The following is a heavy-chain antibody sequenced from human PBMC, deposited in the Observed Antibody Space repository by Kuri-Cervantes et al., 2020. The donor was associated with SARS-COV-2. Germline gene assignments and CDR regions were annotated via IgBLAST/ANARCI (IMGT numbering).Heavy chain of an antibody. J-gene: IGHJ5*02. CDR3: AKPKACNGGRPEVCYFDP. Sequence: KISCKASGGTFTKEGFSWVRQVPGQGLEWMGRIMPIVGMIKYAQKLQNRMTMIADKSTSTVYMELSSLRAEDTALYYCAKPKACNGGRPEVCYFDPWGQGTLVTVSS. CDR1: GGTFTKEG. D-gene: IGHD2-15*01. CDR2: IMPIVGMI. V-gene: IGHV1-69*04.